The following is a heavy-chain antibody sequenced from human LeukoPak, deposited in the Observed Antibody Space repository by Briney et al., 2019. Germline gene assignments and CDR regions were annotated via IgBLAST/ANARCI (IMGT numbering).Heavy chain of an antibody. D-gene: IGHD3-10*01. J-gene: IGHJ4*02. CDR1: GFTFSSYE. CDR2: ISRSAATI. Sequence: GGSLRLSCAASGFTFSSYEMNWVRQAPGKGLEWVSTISRSAATIYYADSVKGRFTISRDNAKNSLYLQMNSLRAEDTAVYYCARDMVRGVFTTRTIDYWGQGTLVTVSS. V-gene: IGHV3-48*03. CDR3: ARDMVRGVFTTRTIDY.